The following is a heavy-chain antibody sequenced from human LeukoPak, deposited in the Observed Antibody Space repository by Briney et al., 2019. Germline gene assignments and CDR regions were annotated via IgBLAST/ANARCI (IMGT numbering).Heavy chain of an antibody. Sequence: GGSLRLSCAASGFTFSSYGMHWVRQAPGKGLEWVAFIRYDGSNKYYADSVKGRFAISRDNSKNTLYLQMNSLRAEDTAVYYCAKDGATPTEDYYGMDVWGQGTTVTVSS. D-gene: IGHD5-12*01. V-gene: IGHV3-30*02. CDR1: GFTFSSYG. CDR2: IRYDGSNK. CDR3: AKDGATPTEDYYGMDV. J-gene: IGHJ6*02.